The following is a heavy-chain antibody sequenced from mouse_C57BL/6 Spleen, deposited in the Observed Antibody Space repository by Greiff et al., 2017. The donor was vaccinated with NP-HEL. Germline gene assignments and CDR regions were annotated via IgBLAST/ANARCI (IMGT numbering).Heavy chain of an antibody. CDR2: ISYDGSN. CDR3: ATLLLRPWAMDY. Sequence: VQLKESGPGLVKPSQSLSLTCSVTGYSITSGYYWNWIRQFPGNKLEWMGYISYDGSNNYNPSLKNRIPITRDTSKNQFFLKLNAVTTEDTATYYCATLLLRPWAMDYWGQGTSVTVSS. D-gene: IGHD1-1*01. CDR1: GYSITSGYY. V-gene: IGHV3-6*01. J-gene: IGHJ4*01.